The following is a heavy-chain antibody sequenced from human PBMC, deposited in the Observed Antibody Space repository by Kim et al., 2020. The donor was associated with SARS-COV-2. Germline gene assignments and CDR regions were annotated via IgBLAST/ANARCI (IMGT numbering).Heavy chain of an antibody. CDR1: GFTFDDYA. V-gene: IGHV3-43*02. CDR2: ISGDGGST. CDR3: AKGPPYYYGSGSYVNFDY. D-gene: IGHD3-10*01. J-gene: IGHJ4*02. Sequence: GGSLRLSCAASGFTFDDYAMHWVRQAPGKGLEWVSLISGDGGSTYYADSVKGRFTISRDNSKNSLYLQMNSLRTEDTALYYCAKGPPYYYGSGSYVNFDYWGQGTLVTVSS.